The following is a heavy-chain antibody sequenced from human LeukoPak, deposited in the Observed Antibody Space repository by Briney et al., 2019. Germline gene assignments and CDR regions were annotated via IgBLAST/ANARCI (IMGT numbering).Heavy chain of an antibody. J-gene: IGHJ3*02. CDR2: ISYDGSNK. CDR3: AKVGAADAFDI. CDR1: GFTFSTYG. V-gene: IGHV3-30*18. Sequence: GRSLRLSYAASGFTFSTYGMHWVRQAPGKGLEWVTFISYDGSNKFYAGSVKGRFTISRHNSKNTLYVQMNSLRAEDTAVYYCAKVGAADAFDIWGQGTMVTVSS. D-gene: IGHD1-26*01.